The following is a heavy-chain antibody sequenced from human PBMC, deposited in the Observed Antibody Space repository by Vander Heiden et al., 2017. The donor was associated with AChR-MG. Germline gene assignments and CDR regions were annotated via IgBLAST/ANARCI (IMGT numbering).Heavy chain of an antibody. CDR2: INPSLDST. D-gene: IGHD1-26*01. CDR3: AREVTGSFYFDF. V-gene: IGHV1-46*01. CDR1: GFTFTNYH. J-gene: IGHJ4*02. Sequence: QVQLVQSGAEVKKPGASLKVSCKTAGFTFTNYHMHWVRQAPGQGLEWVGTINPSLDSTHDAQNFQGRVRMTRDTSTKTAYMDMNRLRPEDTAVYFCAREVTGSFYFDFWGQGSLVTVSS.